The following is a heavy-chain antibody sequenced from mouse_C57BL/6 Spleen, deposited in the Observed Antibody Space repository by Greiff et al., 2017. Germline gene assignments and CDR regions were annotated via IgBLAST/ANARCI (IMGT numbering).Heavy chain of an antibody. D-gene: IGHD1-1*01. CDR2: INPSNGGT. Sequence: VQLQQPGTELVKPGASVKLSCTASGFTFTSYWMHWVKQRPGQGLEWIGNINPSNGGTNYDEKFKSKATLTVDKSSSTAYMQLSSLTSEDSAVYCCASSGRYHFDDWGTGTTVTVSS. V-gene: IGHV1-53*01. J-gene: IGHJ1*03. CDR3: ASSGRYHFDD. CDR1: GFTFTSYW.